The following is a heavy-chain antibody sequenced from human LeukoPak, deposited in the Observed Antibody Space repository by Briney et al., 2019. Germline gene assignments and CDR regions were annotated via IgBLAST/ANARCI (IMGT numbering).Heavy chain of an antibody. D-gene: IGHD1-1*01. Sequence: ASVKVSCKASGYTFSNYYMHWVRQAPGQGLEWMGIINPSGGSTSYAQKFQGRVTMTRDTSTSTVYMELNGLRSKDTAVYYCARRGVLRYFDYWGQGTLVTVSS. CDR3: ARRGVLRYFDY. CDR1: GYTFSNYY. J-gene: IGHJ4*02. V-gene: IGHV1-46*01. CDR2: INPSGGST.